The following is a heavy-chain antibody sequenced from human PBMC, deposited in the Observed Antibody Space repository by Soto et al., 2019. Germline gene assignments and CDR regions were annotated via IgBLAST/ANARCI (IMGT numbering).Heavy chain of an antibody. CDR1: GKTFTSYD. D-gene: IGHD3-10*01. Sequence: VASVKVSCKACGKTFTSYDINWVRQATGHGLEWMGWINPNSGNISYAQKFQGRVTMTRGTAIRTAYMEVSRLRSDDTAVYYCARGRASGSYYMLDYWGQGTSATVSS. J-gene: IGHJ4*02. CDR3: ARGRASGSYYMLDY. V-gene: IGHV1-8*01. CDR2: INPNSGNI.